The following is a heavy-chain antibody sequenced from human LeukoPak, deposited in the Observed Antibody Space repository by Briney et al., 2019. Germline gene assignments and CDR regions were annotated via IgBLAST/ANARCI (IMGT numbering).Heavy chain of an antibody. CDR3: ARLRFSYASH. D-gene: IGHD5-18*01. V-gene: IGHV4-39*01. J-gene: IGHJ4*02. Sequence: SETLSLTCTVSGGSISSSSYYWGWIRQPPGKGLEWIGSIYYSGSTYYNPSLKSRVTISVDTSKNQFSLKLSSVAAADTAVYYCARLRFSYASHWGQGTLVTVSS. CDR2: IYYSGST. CDR1: GGSISSSSYY.